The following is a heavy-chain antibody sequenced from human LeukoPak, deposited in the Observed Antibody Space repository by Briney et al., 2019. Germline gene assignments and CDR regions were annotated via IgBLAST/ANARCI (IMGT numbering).Heavy chain of an antibody. CDR3: ARGLRVRGVITSYYYYGMDV. Sequence: SETLSLTCAVYGGSFSGYYWSWIRQPPGKGLEWIGEINHSGSANYNPSLKSRVTISVDTSKNQFSLKLSSVTAADTAVYYCARGLRVRGVITSYYYYGMDVWGKGTTVTVSS. J-gene: IGHJ6*04. CDR1: GGSFSGYY. CDR2: INHSGSA. D-gene: IGHD3-10*01. V-gene: IGHV4-34*01.